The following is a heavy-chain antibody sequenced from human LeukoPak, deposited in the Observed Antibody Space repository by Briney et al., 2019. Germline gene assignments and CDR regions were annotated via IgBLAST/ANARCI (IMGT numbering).Heavy chain of an antibody. J-gene: IGHJ6*02. CDR3: AKHLYSAYFYAMDV. V-gene: IGHV3-23*01. D-gene: IGHD2-21*01. Sequence: TGGSLRLSCAASRFTFSNYAMSWVRQAPGKGLEWVSSISGSDDSTYYADSVKGRFTISRDTSKNTLYLQMNSLGAEDTAVYYCAKHLYSAYFYAMDVWGQGTTVTVSS. CDR2: ISGSDDST. CDR1: RFTFSNYA.